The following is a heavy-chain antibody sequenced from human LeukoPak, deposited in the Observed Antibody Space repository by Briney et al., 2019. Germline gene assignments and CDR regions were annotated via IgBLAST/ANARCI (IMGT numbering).Heavy chain of an antibody. Sequence: SETLSLTCAVYGGSFSGYYWSWIRQPAGKGLEWIGRIYTSGSTNYNPSLKSRVTISVDTSKNLFSLKLTSVTAADTAVYYCATYCSSTNCYKSAHYWGQGTLVTVSS. J-gene: IGHJ4*02. CDR3: ATYCSSTNCYKSAHY. V-gene: IGHV4-59*10. CDR1: GGSFSGYY. D-gene: IGHD2-2*02. CDR2: IYTSGST.